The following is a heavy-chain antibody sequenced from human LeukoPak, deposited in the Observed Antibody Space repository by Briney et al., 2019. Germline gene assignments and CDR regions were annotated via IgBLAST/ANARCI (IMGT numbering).Heavy chain of an antibody. J-gene: IGHJ4*02. CDR1: GGSISSGDYY. CDR3: YRGPSILWWRLLFTPLVW. Sequence: PSQTLSLTCTVSGGSISSGDYYWSWIRQPPGKGLEWIGYIYYSGSTYYNPSLKSRVTISVDTSKNQFSLKLSSVTAADTAVYYHYRGPSILWWRLLFTPLVWWGQGTLVTVSS. CDR2: IYYSGST. D-gene: IGHD2-21*02. V-gene: IGHV4-30-4*01.